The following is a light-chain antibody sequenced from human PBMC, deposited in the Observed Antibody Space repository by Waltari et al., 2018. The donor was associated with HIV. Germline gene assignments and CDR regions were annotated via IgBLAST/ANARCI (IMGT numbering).Light chain of an antibody. CDR2: EVN. CDR1: SSDVGAYNY. Sequence: QSALTQPPSASGSRGQSVTISCTGTSSDVGAYNYVSCYQQYPRMAPKLIIYEVNKRPSGVSDRVSGSKSGNTASRTVSGLQAEDEADFYCSSDAGSAVVFGGGTKRTVL. V-gene: IGLV2-8*01. CDR3: SSDAGSAVV. J-gene: IGLJ2*01.